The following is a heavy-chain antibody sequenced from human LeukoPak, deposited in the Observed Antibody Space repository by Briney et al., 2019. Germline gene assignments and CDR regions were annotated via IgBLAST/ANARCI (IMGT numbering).Heavy chain of an antibody. J-gene: IGHJ5*02. CDR1: VYTFTSYD. CDR3: AQRVGYCSSTSCYNWFDP. CDR2: MNPNSGNT. D-gene: IGHD2-2*01. V-gene: IGHV1-8*01. Sequence: GASVKVSCKASVYTFTSYDINWVRQATGQGLEWMGWMNPNSGNTGYAQKFQGRVTMTRNTSISTAYMELSSLRSEDTAVYYCAQRVGYCSSTSCYNWFDPWGQGTLVTVSS.